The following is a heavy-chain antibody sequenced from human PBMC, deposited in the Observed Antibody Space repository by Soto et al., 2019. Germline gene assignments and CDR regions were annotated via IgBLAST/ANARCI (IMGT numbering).Heavy chain of an antibody. CDR1: GFTFSSYG. CDR3: GRDRRPNYYYGMDV. D-gene: IGHD6-25*01. Sequence: QVQLVESGGGVVQPGRSLRLSCAASGFTFSSYGMHWVRQAPGKGLEWVAVISYDGSNKYYADSVKGRFTISRDNSKNTVCLQMNSLRAEGTAVYYCGRDRRPNYYYGMDVWGQGTTVTVSS. CDR2: ISYDGSNK. J-gene: IGHJ6*02. V-gene: IGHV3-30*03.